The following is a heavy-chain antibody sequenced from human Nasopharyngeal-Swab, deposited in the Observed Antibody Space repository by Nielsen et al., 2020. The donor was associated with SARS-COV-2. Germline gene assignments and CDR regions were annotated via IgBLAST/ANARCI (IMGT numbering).Heavy chain of an antibody. CDR3: AREGGYRYGYRLYYYYGMDV. J-gene: IGHJ6*02. V-gene: IGHV3-48*02. D-gene: IGHD5-18*01. CDR2: ISSSSSTI. Sequence: VGDAPRNRLEWGLYISSSSSTIYYADSVKGGITISRDNDKNSLYLQMNILRDEDAAVYYCAREGGYRYGYRLYYYYGMDVWGQGTTVTVSS.